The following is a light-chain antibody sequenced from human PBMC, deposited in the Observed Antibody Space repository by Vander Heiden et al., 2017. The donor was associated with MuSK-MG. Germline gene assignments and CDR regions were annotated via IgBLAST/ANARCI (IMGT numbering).Light chain of an antibody. CDR2: KDS. Sequence: SYELTQPPSLSLSPGQTASSTCSGDKVGEKYACWYQQKPGQSPVLVIYKDSKRRSGIPERFSGSNSGNTATLTISGTQAMDEADYYCQAWDSSTANYVFGTGTKVTVL. V-gene: IGLV3-1*01. J-gene: IGLJ1*01. CDR1: KVGEKY. CDR3: QAWDSSTANYV.